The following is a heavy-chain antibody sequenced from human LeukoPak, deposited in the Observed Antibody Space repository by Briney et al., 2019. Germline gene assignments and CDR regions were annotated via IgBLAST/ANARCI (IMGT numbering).Heavy chain of an antibody. D-gene: IGHD2-15*01. CDR1: GGSISSSSYY. J-gene: IGHJ4*02. V-gene: IGHV4-39*02. Sequence: SETLSLTCTVSGGSISSSSYYWGWIRQPPGKGLEGIGSIYYSGSTYYNPSLKSRVTISVDTSKNQFSLKLSSVTAADTAVYYCAREVVATHYFDYWGQGTLVTVSS. CDR3: AREVVATHYFDY. CDR2: IYYSGST.